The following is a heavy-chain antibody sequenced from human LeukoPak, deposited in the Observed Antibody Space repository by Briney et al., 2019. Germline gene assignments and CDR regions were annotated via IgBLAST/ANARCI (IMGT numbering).Heavy chain of an antibody. D-gene: IGHD3-3*01. CDR3: ARGTPLNYDFWSGYYTGAEYFQH. CDR1: GGSISPYY. CDR2: INHSGST. J-gene: IGHJ1*01. V-gene: IGHV4-34*01. Sequence: SETLSLICTVSGGSISPYYWSWIRQPPGKGLEWIGEINHSGSTNYNPSLKSRVTISVDTSKNQFSLKLSSVTAADTAVYYCARGTPLNYDFWSGYYTGAEYFQHWGQGTLVTVSS.